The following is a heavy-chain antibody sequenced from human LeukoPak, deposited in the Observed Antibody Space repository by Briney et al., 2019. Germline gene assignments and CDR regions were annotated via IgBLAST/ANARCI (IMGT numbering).Heavy chain of an antibody. D-gene: IGHD2-2*01. CDR3: ARIHCSSTSCYAPP. CDR2: INHSGST. CDR1: GGSFSGYY. J-gene: IGHJ5*02. Sequence: SETLSLTCAVYGGSFSGYYWSWIRQPPGKGLEWIGEINHSGSTNYNPSLKSRVTISVDTSKNQFSLKLSSVTAADTAVYYCARIHCSSTSCYAPPWGQGTLVTVSS. V-gene: IGHV4-34*01.